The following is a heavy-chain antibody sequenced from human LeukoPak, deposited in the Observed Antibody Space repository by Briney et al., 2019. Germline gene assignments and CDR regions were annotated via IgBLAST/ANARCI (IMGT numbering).Heavy chain of an antibody. Sequence: GGSLRLSCAASGFTFSSYSMNWVRQAPGEGLEWVSSISSSSSYIYYADSVKGRFTISRDNAKNSLYLQMNSLRAEDTAVYYCARELGGDYVWGSYRSLDYWGQGTLVTVSS. CDR2: ISSSSSYI. CDR1: GFTFSSYS. V-gene: IGHV3-21*01. CDR3: ARELGGDYVWGSYRSLDY. J-gene: IGHJ4*02. D-gene: IGHD3-16*02.